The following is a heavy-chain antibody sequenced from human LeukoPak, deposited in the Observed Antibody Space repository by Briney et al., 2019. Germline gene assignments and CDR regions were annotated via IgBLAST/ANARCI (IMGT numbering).Heavy chain of an antibody. CDR2: IYYSGST. V-gene: IGHV4-59*11. CDR1: GGSHISHF. Sequence: SGTLSLTCLFTGGSHISHFWRWLRQPPGRGLEWIGYIYYSGSTNYNASFKSRVIISVDTSKNQFSLKLSSVTAADTAVYYCARVGPGLDYWGQGTLVTVSS. J-gene: IGHJ4*02. CDR3: ARVGPGLDY. D-gene: IGHD3-10*01.